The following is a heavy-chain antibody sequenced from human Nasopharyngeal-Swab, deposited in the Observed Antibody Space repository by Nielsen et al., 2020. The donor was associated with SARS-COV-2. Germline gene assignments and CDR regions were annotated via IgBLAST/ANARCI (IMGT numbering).Heavy chain of an antibody. CDR1: GGSFNGFY. CDR3: ARAGRVGDAYPGLDV. D-gene: IGHD1-26*01. Sequence: SETLSLTCSVSGGSFNGFYWNWIRQPPGKGLEGIGEINHNERTNYNPSLKSRVTMSVDTSTNQVSLKLNSLTATDTAVYYCARAGRVGDAYPGLDVWGQGTTVTVSS. V-gene: IGHV4-34*01. J-gene: IGHJ6*02. CDR2: INHNERT.